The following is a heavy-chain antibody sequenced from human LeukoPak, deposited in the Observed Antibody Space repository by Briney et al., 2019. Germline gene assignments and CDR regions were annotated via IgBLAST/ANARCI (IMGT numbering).Heavy chain of an antibody. CDR3: ARDLKFGGVIVPPGY. V-gene: IGHV1-2*06. D-gene: IGHD3-16*02. Sequence: GASVKVSCKASGYTFTGYYMHWVRQAPGQGLEWMGRINPNSGGTNYAQKFQGRVTMTRDTSISTAYMELSGLRSDDTAVYYCARDLKFGGVIVPPGYWGQGTLVTVSS. J-gene: IGHJ4*02. CDR2: INPNSGGT. CDR1: GYTFTGYY.